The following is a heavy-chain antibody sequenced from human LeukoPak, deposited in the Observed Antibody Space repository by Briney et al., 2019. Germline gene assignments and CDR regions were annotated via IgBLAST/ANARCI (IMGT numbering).Heavy chain of an antibody. D-gene: IGHD1-26*01. J-gene: IGHJ4*02. V-gene: IGHV1-18*01. Sequence: ASVKVSCKASGYTFTSYGISWVRQAPGQGLEWMGWISAYNGNTNYAQKLQGRVTITADESTSTAYMELSSLRSEDTAVYYCARNDGSYYRFDYWGQGTLVTVSS. CDR3: ARNDGSYYRFDY. CDR1: GYTFTSYG. CDR2: ISAYNGNT.